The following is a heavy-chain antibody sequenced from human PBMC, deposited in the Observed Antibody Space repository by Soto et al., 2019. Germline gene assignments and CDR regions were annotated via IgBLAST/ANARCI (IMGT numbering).Heavy chain of an antibody. Sequence: QVQLVQTGADVKKAGASVKVSCKASGYTFTGYYMHRVRQAPGQGPEWMGWINPNSGGTNHAQKFQGRVTTTRDTSISAAYRELSRLRSVDTAVDYGARELAALVNALAFDYWGQETLVTVSS. V-gene: IGHV1-2*02. CDR2: INPNSGGT. D-gene: IGHD5-18*01. J-gene: IGHJ4*02. CDR1: GYTFTGYY. CDR3: ARELAALVNALAFDY.